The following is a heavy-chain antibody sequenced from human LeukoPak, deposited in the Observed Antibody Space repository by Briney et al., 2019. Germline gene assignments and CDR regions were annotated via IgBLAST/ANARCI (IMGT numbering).Heavy chain of an antibody. D-gene: IGHD6-19*01. CDR2: ISSSSSHI. CDR1: GFTFSSYS. Sequence: GGSLRLSCAASGFTFSSYSMNWVRQAPGKGLEWVSSISSSSSHIYYADSVKGRFTISRDNAKNSLYLQMNSLRAEDTAVYYCARGNSGWFDYWGQGTLVTVSS. V-gene: IGHV3-21*01. J-gene: IGHJ4*02. CDR3: ARGNSGWFDY.